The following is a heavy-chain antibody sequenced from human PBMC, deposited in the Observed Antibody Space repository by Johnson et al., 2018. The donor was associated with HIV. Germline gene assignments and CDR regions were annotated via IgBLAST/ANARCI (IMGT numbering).Heavy chain of an antibody. CDR2: ISYDGSNK. J-gene: IGHJ3*02. V-gene: IGHV3-30-3*01. CDR1: GFTFSSYA. CDR3: ARDLVITFGGVIGRGAFDI. D-gene: IGHD3-16*02. Sequence: QVQLVESGGGVVQPGRSLRLSCAASGFTFSSYAMHWVRQAPGKGLEWVAVISYDGSNKYYADSVKGRFTISRDNSKNTMYLQMNSLRAEDTAVYYCARDLVITFGGVIGRGAFDIWGQGTMVTVSS.